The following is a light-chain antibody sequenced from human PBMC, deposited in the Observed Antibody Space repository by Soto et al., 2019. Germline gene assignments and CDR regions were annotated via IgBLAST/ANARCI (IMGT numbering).Light chain of an antibody. CDR1: ERLSSVY. V-gene: IGKV3-15*01. CDR3: QRYNNWPLT. CDR2: DTS. Sequence: EIVLTHSPGTLSLSPGERATLSCSASERLSSVYLAWYQQRPGQPPRLLIYDTSARATGVPARFSGSRSGPEFTLTINSLQSEDFAIYYCQRYNNWPLTFGGGTQGGYQ. J-gene: IGKJ4*01.